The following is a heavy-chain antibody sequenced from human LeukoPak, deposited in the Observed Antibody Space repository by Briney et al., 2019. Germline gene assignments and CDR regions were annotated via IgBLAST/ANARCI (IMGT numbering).Heavy chain of an antibody. CDR1: GFTFSSYA. Sequence: GGSLRLSCAASGFTFSSYAMSWVRQAPGKGLEWVSAISGSGGSTYYADSVKGRFTISRDNSKNTLYLQMNSLRAEDTAVYYCVKDRDSSSYYGRFDYWGQGTLGTVS. CDR3: VKDRDSSSYYGRFDY. V-gene: IGHV3-23*01. J-gene: IGHJ4*02. CDR2: ISGSGGST. D-gene: IGHD3-22*01.